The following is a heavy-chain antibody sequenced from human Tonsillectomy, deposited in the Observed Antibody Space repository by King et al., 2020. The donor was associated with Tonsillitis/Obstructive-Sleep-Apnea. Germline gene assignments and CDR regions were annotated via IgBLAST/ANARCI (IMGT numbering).Heavy chain of an antibody. D-gene: IGHD2-2*01. CDR3: AREFLEGYCSSTSCMDYYYYMDV. Sequence: VQLVESGAEVKKPGASVTVSCTASGYTFTSNYMHWVRQAPGQGLEWVGIINPNGGSTSYAQKFQGRVTLTRDTSTSTVYMELSSLRFEDTAVYYCAREFLEGYCSSTSCMDYYYYMDVWGKGTTVTVSS. CDR2: INPNGGST. CDR1: GYTFTSNY. J-gene: IGHJ6*03. V-gene: IGHV1-46*01.